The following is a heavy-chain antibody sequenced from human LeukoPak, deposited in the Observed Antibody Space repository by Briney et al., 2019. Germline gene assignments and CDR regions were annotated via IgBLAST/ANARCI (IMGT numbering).Heavy chain of an antibody. J-gene: IGHJ6*02. CDR2: ISSSSSTI. CDR3: ARRTYSTYYYGMDV. Sequence: PGGSLRLSCAASGFAFSSYSMNWVRQAPGKGLEWVSYISSSSSTIYYADSVKGRFTISRDNAKNSLYLQMNSLRAEDTAVYYCARRTYSTYYYGMDVWGQGTTVTVSS. V-gene: IGHV3-48*04. D-gene: IGHD6-13*01. CDR1: GFAFSSYS.